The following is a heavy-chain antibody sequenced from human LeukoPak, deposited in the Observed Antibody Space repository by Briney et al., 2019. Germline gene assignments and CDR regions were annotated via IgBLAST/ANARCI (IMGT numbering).Heavy chain of an antibody. J-gene: IGHJ4*02. CDR2: IYTSANT. D-gene: IGHD1-26*01. Sequence: SQTLSLTCTVSGGSISSAYYFWSWIRQPAGKGLEWIGHIYTSANTIYNPSLKSRVSISIDMSKNQFSLKLTSVTAADTAVYYCARSTGREPHLDSWGQGTLVTVSS. V-gene: IGHV4-61*09. CDR3: ARSTGREPHLDS. CDR1: GGSISSAYYF.